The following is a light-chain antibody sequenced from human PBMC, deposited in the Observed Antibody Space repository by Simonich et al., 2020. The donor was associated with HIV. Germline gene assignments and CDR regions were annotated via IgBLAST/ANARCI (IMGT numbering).Light chain of an antibody. Sequence: DIQMTQSPSSLSASVGDRVTITCEASQVIYNYLTWYQKNPGKAPKLLIYGAFNLETGVPSRFSGNGPGKHFTFTINSLQPEDVATYYCQQYDNLPWTFGQGTKVEIK. CDR2: GAF. CDR1: QVIYNY. CDR3: QQYDNLPWT. V-gene: IGKV1-33*01. J-gene: IGKJ1*01.